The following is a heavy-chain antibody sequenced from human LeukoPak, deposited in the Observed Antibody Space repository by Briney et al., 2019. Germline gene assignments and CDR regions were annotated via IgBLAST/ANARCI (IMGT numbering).Heavy chain of an antibody. CDR2: IYPSGGST. CDR3: ARESSLQKPRQLELGY. D-gene: IGHD5-24*01. CDR1: GYTFTRYN. J-gene: IGHJ4*02. Sequence: ASVKVSCKAFGYTFTRYNMHWVRQAPGQGLEWIGIIYPSGGSTSYAQKFQGRVTMTRDTSTSTVYMELSSLKSEDTAVYYCARESSLQKPRQLELGYWGQGTLVTVSS. V-gene: IGHV1-46*01.